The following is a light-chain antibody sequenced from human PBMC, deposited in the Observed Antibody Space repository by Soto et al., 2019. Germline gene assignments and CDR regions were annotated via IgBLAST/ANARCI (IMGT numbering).Light chain of an antibody. V-gene: IGKV3-15*01. J-gene: IGKJ1*01. CDR2: GAS. CDR3: QQYNNWPRP. Sequence: IVVTQSPGTLSSSPGERATLSCRASQSVSSDLAWYHQKPGQAPRLLIYGASTRATGIPARFSGSGSGTEFTLTINSLQSEDFAVYYCQQYNNWPRPFGQGTKVEIK. CDR1: QSVSSD.